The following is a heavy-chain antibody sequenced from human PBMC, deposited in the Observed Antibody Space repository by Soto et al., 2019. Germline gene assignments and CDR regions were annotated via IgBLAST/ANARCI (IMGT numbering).Heavy chain of an antibody. D-gene: IGHD2-8*01. Sequence: ASVKVSCKASGYTFTSYGISWVRQAPGQGLEWMGWISAYNGNTNYAQKLQGRVTMTTDTSTSTAYMELRSLRSDDTAVYYCARARYCTNGVCPYYYYYGMDVWGQGTTVTVSS. CDR1: GYTFTSYG. CDR3: ARARYCTNGVCPYYYYYGMDV. J-gene: IGHJ6*02. CDR2: ISAYNGNT. V-gene: IGHV1-18*01.